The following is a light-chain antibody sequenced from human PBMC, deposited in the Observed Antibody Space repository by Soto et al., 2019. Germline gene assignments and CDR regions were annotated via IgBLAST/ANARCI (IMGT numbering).Light chain of an antibody. V-gene: IGLV2-11*01. J-gene: IGLJ2*01. Sequence: QSALTQPRSVSGSPGQSVTISCTGSSNDVGGHDCVSWYQQHPGRAPKLMIYDVTKRPSGVPDRFSGSKSGNTASLTISGLQAADEADYHCCSCAGNLSCVFGGVTKVTVL. CDR2: DVT. CDR3: CSCAGNLSCV. CDR1: SNDVGGHDC.